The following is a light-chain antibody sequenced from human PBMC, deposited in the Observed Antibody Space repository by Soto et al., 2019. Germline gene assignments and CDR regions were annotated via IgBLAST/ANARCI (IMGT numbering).Light chain of an antibody. CDR1: SSNIGAGYD. V-gene: IGLV1-40*01. CDR2: GNS. J-gene: IGLJ1*01. Sequence: QSVLTQPPSVSGAPGQRVTISCTGGSSNIGAGYDVHWYQQLPGTAPKLLIYGNSNRPSGVPDRFSGSKSGTSASLAITGLQAEDEADYYCQSYDSSLSFYVFGTGTKVTVL. CDR3: QSYDSSLSFYV.